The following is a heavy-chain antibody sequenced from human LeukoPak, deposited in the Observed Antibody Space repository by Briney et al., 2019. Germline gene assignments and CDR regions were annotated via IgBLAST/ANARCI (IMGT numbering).Heavy chain of an antibody. CDR3: ARAAGSSSWYGDYYYYYMDV. CDR1: GFTFSSYS. J-gene: IGHJ6*03. CDR2: ISSSSSYI. V-gene: IGHV3-21*01. Sequence: GGSLRLSCAASGFTFSSYSMNWARQAPGKGLEWVSSISSSSSYIYYADSVKGRFTISRDNAKNSLYLQMNSLRAEDTAVYYCARAAGSSSWYGDYYYYYMDVWGKGTTVTVSS. D-gene: IGHD6-13*01.